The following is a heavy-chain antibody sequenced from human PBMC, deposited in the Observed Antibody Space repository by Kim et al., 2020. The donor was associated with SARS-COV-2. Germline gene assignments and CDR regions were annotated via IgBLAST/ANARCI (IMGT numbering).Heavy chain of an antibody. Sequence: GGSLRLSCAASGFTFSSYSMNWVRQAPGKGLEWVSSISSSSSYIYYADSVKGRFTISRDNAKNSLYLQMNSLRAEDTAVYYCARDSSYYDILTGYSALTSFYYYYGMDVWGQGTTVTVSS. V-gene: IGHV3-21*01. CDR3: ARDSSYYDILTGYSALTSFYYYYGMDV. J-gene: IGHJ6*02. CDR1: GFTFSSYS. CDR2: ISSSSSYI. D-gene: IGHD3-9*01.